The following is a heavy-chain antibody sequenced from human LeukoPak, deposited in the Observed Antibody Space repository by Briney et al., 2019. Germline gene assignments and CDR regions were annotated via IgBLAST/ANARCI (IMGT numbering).Heavy chain of an antibody. V-gene: IGHV4-59*08. CDR2: IYYSGST. D-gene: IGHD6-19*01. CDR1: GGSISSYY. CDR3: AGRDRYSSGWTLDY. Sequence: PSETLSLTCTVSGGSISSYYWSWSRQPPGKGLEWIGYIYYSGSTNYNPSLKSRVTISVDTSKNQFSLKLSSVTAADTAVYYCAGRDRYSSGWTLDYWGQGTLVTVSS. J-gene: IGHJ4*02.